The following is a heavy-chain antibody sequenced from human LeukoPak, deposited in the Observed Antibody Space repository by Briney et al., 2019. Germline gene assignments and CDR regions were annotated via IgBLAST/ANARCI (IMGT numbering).Heavy chain of an antibody. Sequence: GGSLRLSCAASGFTFSSYGMHWVRQAPGKGVEWVAVIWYDGSNKYYADSVKGRFTISRDNSKNTLYLQMNSLRAEDTAVYYCARAAVDTAMVTYWGQGTLVTVSS. D-gene: IGHD5-18*01. CDR2: IWYDGSNK. V-gene: IGHV3-33*01. CDR1: GFTFSSYG. J-gene: IGHJ4*02. CDR3: ARAAVDTAMVTY.